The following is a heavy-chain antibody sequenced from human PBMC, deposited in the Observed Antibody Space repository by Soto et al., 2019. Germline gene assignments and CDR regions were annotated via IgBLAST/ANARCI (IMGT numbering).Heavy chain of an antibody. D-gene: IGHD1-26*01. V-gene: IGHV3-30*18. CDR1: GFTFSSYG. CDR3: AKDLGDLIWGSYYVRYYGMDV. CDR2: ISYDGSNK. Sequence: PGGSLRLSCAASGFTFSSYGMHWVRQAPGKGLEWVAVISYDGSNKYYADSVKGRFTISRDNSKNTLYLQMNSLRAEDTAVYYCAKDLGDLIWGSYYVRYYGMDVWGKGTTVSVSS. J-gene: IGHJ6*04.